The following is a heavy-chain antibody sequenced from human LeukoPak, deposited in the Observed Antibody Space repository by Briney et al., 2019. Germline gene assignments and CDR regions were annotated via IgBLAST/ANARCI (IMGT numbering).Heavy chain of an antibody. CDR3: VRGNEVIVAFDI. J-gene: IGHJ3*02. CDR2: INSDGSTT. Sequence: GGSLRLSCAASGFTFSSYWMHWVRQAPGKGLVWVSRINSDGSTTSSADSVKGRVTISRDNAKNTVYLQMNSLRAEDTAVYYCVRGNEVIVAFDIWGQGTMVTVSS. CDR1: GFTFSSYW. D-gene: IGHD2-15*01. V-gene: IGHV3-74*01.